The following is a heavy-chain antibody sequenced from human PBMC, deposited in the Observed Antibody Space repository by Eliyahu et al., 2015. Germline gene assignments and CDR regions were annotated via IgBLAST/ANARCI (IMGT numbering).Heavy chain of an antibody. V-gene: IGHV5-51*01. J-gene: IGHJ4*02. CDR1: GYRFSTYW. CDR2: IFCDNSXX. Sequence: EVQLVQSGAEVRKPGESLKISCRASGYRFSTYWIGWLRQMPGKGLEXVGLIFCDNSXXTYSPLFQGRVTLSVDKSTSTAYLQWSSLQDSDSGMYYCARSLYSNTRYDFDNWGQGTLVTVSS. CDR3: ARSLYSNTRYDFDN. D-gene: IGHD4-11*01.